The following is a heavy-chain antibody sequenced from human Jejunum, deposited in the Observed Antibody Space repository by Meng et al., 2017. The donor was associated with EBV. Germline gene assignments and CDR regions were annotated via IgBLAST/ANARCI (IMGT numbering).Heavy chain of an antibody. CDR3: VKKGTRLTTHGYHFDY. Sequence: QGQLVQSGAEVKGPGASVKVSCKASRYTFNSYAIHWVRQAPGQRLEWMGWIHTDNGGTKYSQEFQDRVTITRDTSASTAYMEISSLRSEDTAVYYCVKKGTRLTTHGYHFDYWGQGTLVTVSS. J-gene: IGHJ4*02. CDR2: IHTDNGGT. D-gene: IGHD2-15*01. V-gene: IGHV1-3*04. CDR1: RYTFNSYA.